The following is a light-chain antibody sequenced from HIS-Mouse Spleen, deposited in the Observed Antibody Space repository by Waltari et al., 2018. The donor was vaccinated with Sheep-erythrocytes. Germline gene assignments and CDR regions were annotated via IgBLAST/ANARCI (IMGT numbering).Light chain of an antibody. CDR2: DVS. CDR3: CSYAGSYNHV. J-gene: IGLJ1*01. V-gene: IGLV2-11*01. CDR1: SSDVGGYNY. Sequence: QSALTQPRSVSGSPGQSVTIPCTGTSSDVGGYNYVSRYQQHPGKAPKLMFYDVSKRPSGVPDRFSGSKSGNTASLTISGLQAEDEADYYCCSYAGSYNHVFATGTKVTVL.